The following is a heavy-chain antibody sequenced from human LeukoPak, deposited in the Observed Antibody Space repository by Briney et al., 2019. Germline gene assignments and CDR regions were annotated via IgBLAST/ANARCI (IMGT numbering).Heavy chain of an antibody. V-gene: IGHV3-74*03. J-gene: IGHJ4*02. CDR2: ISPDGSTT. Sequence: PGGSLRLSCAASGFTFSRYWMHWVRQAPGKGLMWVSRISPDGSTTLYADSVKGRFTISRDNSKNTLYLQMNSLRAEDTAVYYCAKRDYYDSSGNYYFYYFDDWGQGTLVTVSS. CDR1: GFTFSRYW. D-gene: IGHD3-22*01. CDR3: AKRDYYDSSGNYYFYYFDD.